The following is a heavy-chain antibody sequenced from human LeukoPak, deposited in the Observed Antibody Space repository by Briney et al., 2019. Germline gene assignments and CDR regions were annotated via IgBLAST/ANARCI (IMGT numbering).Heavy chain of an antibody. D-gene: IGHD7-27*01. V-gene: IGHV3-21*01. CDR3: AKLLTGDDAFDI. CDR1: GFTFSRYT. Sequence: PGGSLRLSCAGSGFTFSRYTFNWVRQAPGRGLEWVSAISGDSKYIYYTDSVKGRFTISRDNAKNSVFLQMNSLRAEDTAVYYCAKLLTGDDAFDIWGQGTMVTVSS. CDR2: ISGDSKYI. J-gene: IGHJ3*02.